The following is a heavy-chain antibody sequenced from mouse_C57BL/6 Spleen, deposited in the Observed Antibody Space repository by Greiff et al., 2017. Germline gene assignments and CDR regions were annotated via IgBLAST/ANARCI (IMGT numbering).Heavy chain of an antibody. V-gene: IGHV7-1*01. CDR3: ARDLTGTFAMDY. CDR1: GFTFSDFY. D-gene: IGHD4-1*01. Sequence: EVKLVESGGGLVQSGRSLRLSCATSGFTFSDFYMEWVRQAPGKGLEWIAASRNKANDYTTEYSASVKGRFIVSRDTSQSILYLQMNALRAEDTAIYYCARDLTGTFAMDYWGQGTSVTVSS. J-gene: IGHJ4*01. CDR2: SRNKANDYTT.